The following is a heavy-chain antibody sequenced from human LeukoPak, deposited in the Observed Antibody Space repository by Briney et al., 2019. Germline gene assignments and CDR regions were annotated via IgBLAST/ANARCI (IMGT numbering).Heavy chain of an antibody. CDR1: GYTFTSYG. V-gene: IGHV1-18*01. CDR2: ISAYNGNT. D-gene: IGHD3-3*01. CDR3: ARWALYYDFWSGYSTPYDY. J-gene: IGHJ4*02. Sequence: ASVKVSCKASGYTFTSYGISWVRQAPGQGLEWMGWISAYNGNTNYAQKFQGRVTMTRDTSISTAYMELSRLRSGDTAVYYCARWALYYDFWSGYSTPYDYWGQGTLVTVSS.